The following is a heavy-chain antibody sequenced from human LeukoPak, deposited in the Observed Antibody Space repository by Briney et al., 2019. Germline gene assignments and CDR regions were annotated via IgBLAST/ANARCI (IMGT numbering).Heavy chain of an antibody. J-gene: IGHJ4*02. CDR1: GFTFSRYD. CDR3: AIHPETATPDY. CDR2: IGTAGEI. D-gene: IGHD2-15*01. V-gene: IGHV3-13*01. Sequence: GGSLRLSCAASGFTFSRYDMHWVRQPTGKGLEWVSGIGTAGEIYYPGSVKGRFTISRDNAKNSLYLQMNSLRAEDTAVYYCAIHPETATPDYWGQGTLVTVSS.